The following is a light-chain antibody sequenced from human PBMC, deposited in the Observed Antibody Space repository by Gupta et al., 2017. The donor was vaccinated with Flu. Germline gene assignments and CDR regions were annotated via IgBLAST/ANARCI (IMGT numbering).Light chain of an antibody. CDR2: EDS. CDR3: YSTDSSGLEV. J-gene: IGLJ3*02. CDR1: AWTKNY. Sequence: PGTTASTTGSGDAWTKNYAYWYQQKSGQAPVLVIYEDSKRPSGIPERFSGSSSGTMATLTISGAQAEDEADYYCYSTDSSGLEVFGGGTKLTVL. V-gene: IGLV3-10*01.